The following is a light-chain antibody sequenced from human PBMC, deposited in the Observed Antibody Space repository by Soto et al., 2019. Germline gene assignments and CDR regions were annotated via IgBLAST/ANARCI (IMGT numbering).Light chain of an antibody. CDR3: CSYTSPTTV. Sequence: QSALTQPASVSGSPGQSITISCTGTSSDVGRYDYVSWYQHHPGKAPKLMIYEVSSRPSGVSHRFSGSKSGNSASLTISGLQAEDESDYYCCSYTSPTTVFGGGTKLTVL. J-gene: IGLJ2*01. CDR1: SSDVGRYDY. CDR2: EVS. V-gene: IGLV2-14*01.